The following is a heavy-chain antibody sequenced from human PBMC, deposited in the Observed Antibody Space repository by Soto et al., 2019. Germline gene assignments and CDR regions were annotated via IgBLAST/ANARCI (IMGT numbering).Heavy chain of an antibody. Sequence: QVQLVESGGGVVQPGRSLRLSCAASGFTFSSYAMHWVRQAPGKGLEWVAVISYDGSNKYYADSVKGRFTISRDNSKNTLYLQMNSLRAEDTAVYYCANLMYYYDSSGYYYPTLRAFDIWGQGTMVTVSS. V-gene: IGHV3-30-3*01. CDR1: GFTFSSYA. J-gene: IGHJ3*02. D-gene: IGHD3-22*01. CDR3: ANLMYYYDSSGYYYPTLRAFDI. CDR2: ISYDGSNK.